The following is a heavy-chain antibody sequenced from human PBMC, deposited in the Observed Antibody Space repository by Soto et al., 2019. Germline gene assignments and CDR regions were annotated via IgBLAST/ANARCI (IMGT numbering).Heavy chain of an antibody. D-gene: IGHD5-12*01. CDR1: GGSISSGGYY. CDR2: IYYSGST. CDR3: ARVPTQSGYGNFDY. Sequence: PSETLSLTCTVSGGSISSGGYYWSWIRQHPGKGLEWIGYIYYSGSTYYNPSLKSRVTISVDTSKNQFSLKLSSVTAADTAVYYCARVPTQSGYGNFDYWGQGTLVTVSS. J-gene: IGHJ4*02. V-gene: IGHV4-31*03.